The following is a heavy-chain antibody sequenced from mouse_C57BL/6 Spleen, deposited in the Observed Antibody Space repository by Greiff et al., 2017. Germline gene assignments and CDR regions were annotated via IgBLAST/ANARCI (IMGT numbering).Heavy chain of an antibody. CDR2: INPSTGGT. Sequence: VQLQQSGPELVKPGASVKISCKASGYSFTGYYMHWVKQSSEKSLEWIGEINPSTGGTSYNQKFKGKATLTVDKSSSTAYMQLKSLTSEDSAVYYCARRRDNFYYFDYWGQGTTLTVSS. J-gene: IGHJ2*01. CDR3: ARRRDNFYYFDY. D-gene: IGHD1-3*01. V-gene: IGHV1-43*01. CDR1: GYSFTGYY.